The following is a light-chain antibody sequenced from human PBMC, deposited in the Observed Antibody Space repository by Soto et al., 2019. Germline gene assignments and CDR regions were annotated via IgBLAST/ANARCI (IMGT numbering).Light chain of an antibody. CDR1: QSVFSNY. CDR2: GAS. CDR3: QQYSSSPVT. Sequence: EIVLTQSPGTLSWSPGERVTLSCRASQSVFSNYLAWYQQKPGQAPRLLIYGASIRATGIPDRFSGSASGTDFTLTISRLEPEDVAVYYCQQYSSSPVTFGQGTRLDIK. J-gene: IGKJ5*01. V-gene: IGKV3-20*01.